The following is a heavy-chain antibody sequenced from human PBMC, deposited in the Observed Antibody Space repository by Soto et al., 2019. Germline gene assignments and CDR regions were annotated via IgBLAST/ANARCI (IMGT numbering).Heavy chain of an antibody. CDR3: ERCLWDGDSGHCYMDV. J-gene: IGHJ6*03. D-gene: IGHD1-26*01. CDR2: TYYKSKWYY. CDR1: GDSVSSNSAG. V-gene: IGHV6-1*01. Sequence: NPSETLSLTCDISGDSVSSNSAGWNWIRQTPSRGLEWLGRTYYKSKWYYTYAASVKSRITVSPDTSKNQFSLQLTSVTHEDTAVHYCERCLWDGDSGHCYMDVWDKGTTVTVSS.